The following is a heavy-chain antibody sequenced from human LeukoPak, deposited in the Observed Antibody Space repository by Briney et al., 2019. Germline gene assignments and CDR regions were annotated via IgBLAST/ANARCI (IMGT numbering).Heavy chain of an antibody. CDR2: FDPEDGET. D-gene: IGHD3-3*01. Sequence: ASVKVSCKLSGYTGIELSMHWVRQVPGKGLEWMGGFDPEDGETKYAQKFQGRVTMTEDTSTDTAYMELSRLTSEDTAVYYCATHTISGVVTYASLIWGRGALVTVSS. J-gene: IGHJ3*02. V-gene: IGHV1-24*01. CDR3: ATHTISGVVTYASLI. CDR1: GYTGIELS.